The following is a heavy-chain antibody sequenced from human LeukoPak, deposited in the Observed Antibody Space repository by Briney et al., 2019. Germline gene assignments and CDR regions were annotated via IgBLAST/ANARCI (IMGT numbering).Heavy chain of an antibody. J-gene: IGHJ3*02. CDR3: ASRPLRYSSSWEDAFDI. V-gene: IGHV4-59*12. D-gene: IGHD6-13*01. Sequence: PSETLSLTCTVSGGSISSYYWSWIRQPPGKGLEWIGYIYYSGSTNYNPSLKSRVTISVDTSKNQFSLKLSSVTAADTAVYYCASRPLRYSSSWEDAFDIWGQGTMVTVSS. CDR1: GGSISSYY. CDR2: IYYSGST.